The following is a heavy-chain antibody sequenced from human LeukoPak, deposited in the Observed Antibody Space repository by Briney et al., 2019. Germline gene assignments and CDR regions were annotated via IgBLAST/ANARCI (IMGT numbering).Heavy chain of an antibody. Sequence: GGSLRLSCAASGFTFSDYYMSWIRQAPGKGLEWVSYISSSGSTIYYADSVKGRFTISRDNAKNSLYLQMNSLRAEDTAVYYCASPAVGATIYYYYYYMDVWGKGTTVTVSS. D-gene: IGHD3-16*01. V-gene: IGHV3-11*01. CDR3: ASPAVGATIYYYYYYMDV. CDR1: GFTFSDYY. J-gene: IGHJ6*03. CDR2: ISSSGSTI.